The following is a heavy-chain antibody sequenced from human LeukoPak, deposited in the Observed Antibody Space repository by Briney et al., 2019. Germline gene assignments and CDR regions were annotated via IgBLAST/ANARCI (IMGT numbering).Heavy chain of an antibody. V-gene: IGHV3-7*01. Sequence: PGGSLRLSCAASGFTFSSYWMSWVRQAPGKGLEWVANVKEDGSEKYYVDSVKGRFTISRDNAKSSLYLQMNSLRAEDTAVYFCVRGACSSNWDGHFDYWGQGTLVTVSS. CDR2: VKEDGSEK. CDR1: GFTFSSYW. CDR3: VRGACSSNWDGHFDY. D-gene: IGHD6-13*01. J-gene: IGHJ4*02.